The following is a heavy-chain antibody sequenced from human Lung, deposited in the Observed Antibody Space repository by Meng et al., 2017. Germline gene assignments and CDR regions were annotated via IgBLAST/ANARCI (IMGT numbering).Heavy chain of an antibody. CDR3: TNDRLNH. CDR2: INRDGTKP. J-gene: IGHJ1*01. Sequence: EVELLESGGGLVPPGGSRRLSCAASGFTFTDHWMHWVRQGPGKGLVWVSRINRDGTKPTYADSVKGRFTISRDNAKNTLYLQMNNLRAEDTAFYYCTNDRLNHWGQGALVTVSS. D-gene: IGHD1-1*01. CDR1: GFTFTDHW. V-gene: IGHV3-74*01.